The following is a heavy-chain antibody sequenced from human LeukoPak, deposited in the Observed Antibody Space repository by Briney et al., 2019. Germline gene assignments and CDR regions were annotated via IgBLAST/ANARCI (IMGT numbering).Heavy chain of an antibody. CDR2: IYYSGST. CDR1: GGSISSYD. V-gene: IGHV4-59*08. CDR3: ARQGGTPLNWFDP. J-gene: IGHJ5*02. Sequence: PSETLSLTCTVSGGSISSYDWSWIRQPPGKGLEWIGYIYYSGSTNYNPSLKSRVTISVDTSKNQFSLKLSSVTAADTAVYYCARQGGTPLNWFDPWGQGTLVTVSS.